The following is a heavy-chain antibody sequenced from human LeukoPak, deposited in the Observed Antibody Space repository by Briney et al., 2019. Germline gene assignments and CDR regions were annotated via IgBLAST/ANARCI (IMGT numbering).Heavy chain of an antibody. CDR1: GYTFTSYG. J-gene: IGHJ4*02. V-gene: IGHV1-18*01. Sequence: ASVKVSCKASGYTFTSYGISWVRQAPGQGLEWMGWISAYNGNTNYAQNLQGRVTMTTDTSTSTAYMELRSLRSDDTAVYYCARLKWELREGYYCGYWGQGTLVTVSS. CDR3: ARLKWELREGYYCGY. CDR2: ISAYNGNT. D-gene: IGHD1-26*01.